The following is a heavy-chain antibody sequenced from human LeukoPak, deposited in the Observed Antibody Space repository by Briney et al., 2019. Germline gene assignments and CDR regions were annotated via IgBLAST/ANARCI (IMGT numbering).Heavy chain of an antibody. CDR3: ARMEYYGSGGLFDY. D-gene: IGHD3-10*01. CDR2: ISSSGRTT. Sequence: GGSLRLSCAASGFTFSSYSMNWVRQAPGKGLDWVWYISSSGRTTYYADSVKGRFTISRDNAKNSLYLQMNNLRAEDTAVYYCARMEYYGSGGLFDYWGQGTLVTVSS. J-gene: IGHJ4*02. CDR1: GFTFSSYS. V-gene: IGHV3-48*04.